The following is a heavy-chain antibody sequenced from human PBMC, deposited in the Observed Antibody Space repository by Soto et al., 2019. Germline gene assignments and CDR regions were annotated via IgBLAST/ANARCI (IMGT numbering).Heavy chain of an antibody. CDR1: GDTFASYG. D-gene: IGHD3-16*01. CDR2: IIPDFAIT. CDR3: ARATFNVESYGSTFTTHFDL. V-gene: IGHV1-69*17. J-gene: IGHJ4*02. Sequence: QVQLVQSGAEVKRPGSSVKVSCSSSGDTFASYGISWVRQAPGQGLEWLGGIIPDFAITKFAQKIQDRVTFTSDSSSSMTYMDLSSLSSDDTAVDYCARATFNVESYGSTFTTHFDLWCPGTPVTVSS.